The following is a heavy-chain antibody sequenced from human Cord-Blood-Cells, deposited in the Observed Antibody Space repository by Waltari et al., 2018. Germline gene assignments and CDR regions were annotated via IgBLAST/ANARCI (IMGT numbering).Heavy chain of an antibody. CDR1: GGSISSSSYY. Sequence: QLQLQESGPGLVKPSETLSLTCTVSGGSISSSSYYWGWIRQPPGKGLEWIGGIDYSGSTYYNPSLKSRVTISVDTSKNQFSLKLSSVTAADTAVYYCARQYSGSSHDAFDIWGQGTMVTVSS. D-gene: IGHD1-26*01. CDR3: ARQYSGSSHDAFDI. V-gene: IGHV4-39*01. J-gene: IGHJ3*02. CDR2: IDYSGST.